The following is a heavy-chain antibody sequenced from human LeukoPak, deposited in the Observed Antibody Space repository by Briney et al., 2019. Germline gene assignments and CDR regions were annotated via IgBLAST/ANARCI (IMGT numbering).Heavy chain of an antibody. CDR3: ARDGVFGTFDP. V-gene: IGHV4-30-2*01. CDR2: IYHSGST. J-gene: IGHJ5*02. D-gene: IGHD3-10*01. Sequence: PSETLSLTCTVSGGSISSGGYYWSWIRQPPGKGLEWIGYIYHSGSTYYNPSLKSRVTISVDTSKNQFSLKLRSVTAADTAVYYCARDGVFGTFDPWGQGTLVTVSS. CDR1: GGSISSGGYY.